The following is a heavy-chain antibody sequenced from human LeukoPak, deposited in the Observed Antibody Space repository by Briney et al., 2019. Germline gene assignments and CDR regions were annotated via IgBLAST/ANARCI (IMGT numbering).Heavy chain of an antibody. CDR3: ARDSLRGLFDY. J-gene: IGHJ4*02. V-gene: IGHV3-48*01. D-gene: IGHD3-10*01. CDR1: GFTFSSYS. Sequence: GGSLRLSCAASGFTFSSYSMNWVRQAPGKGLEWVSYISSSSSTIYYADSVKGRFTISRDNAKNSLYLQMNSLRAEDTAVYYCARDSLRGLFDYWGQGTLVTVSS. CDR2: ISSSSSTI.